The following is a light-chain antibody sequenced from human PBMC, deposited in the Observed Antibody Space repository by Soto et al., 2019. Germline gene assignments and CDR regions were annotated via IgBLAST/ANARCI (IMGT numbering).Light chain of an antibody. CDR2: AAS. J-gene: IGKJ1*01. CDR3: QQYSSPPQT. Sequence: EIVLTQSPGTLSLSPGDRATLSCRASETVTGKYLAWYQQKAGQAPRLLIFAASNRPTGIPDRFSSSGSGTDFTLTISRLEPEDFAVYFCQQYSSPPQTFGQGTKVEIK. CDR1: ETVTGKY. V-gene: IGKV3-20*01.